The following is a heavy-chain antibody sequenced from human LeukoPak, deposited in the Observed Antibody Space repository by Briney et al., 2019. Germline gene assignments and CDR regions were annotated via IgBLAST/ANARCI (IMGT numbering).Heavy chain of an antibody. D-gene: IGHD1-26*01. CDR2: VNESGGT. Sequence: SETLSLTCAVYIDSFSNYHWNWIRQTPAKGMEWIGEVNESGGTNISPSLRSRVILSVDTSKNQFSLKLISVTVADTAIYYCARGQGATVPQVGKNWFDPWGPGTLVTVSS. J-gene: IGHJ5*02. CDR3: ARGQGATVPQVGKNWFDP. V-gene: IGHV4-34*01. CDR1: IDSFSNYH.